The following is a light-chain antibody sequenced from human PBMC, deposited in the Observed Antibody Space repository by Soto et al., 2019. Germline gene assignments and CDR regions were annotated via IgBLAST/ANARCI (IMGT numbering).Light chain of an antibody. Sequence: EVVLTQSPATLSLSPGERATLSCRASQSVNRYLAWYQPKPGQAPRRLIYGASSRATGIPDRFSASGSGTDFTLTISSLEPEDCAVYYCQQYVASPYTLGQGTK. J-gene: IGKJ2*01. CDR2: GAS. V-gene: IGKV3-11*01. CDR3: QQYVASPYT. CDR1: QSVNRY.